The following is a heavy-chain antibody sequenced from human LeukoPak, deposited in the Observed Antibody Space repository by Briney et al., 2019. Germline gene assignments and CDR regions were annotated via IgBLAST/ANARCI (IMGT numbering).Heavy chain of an antibody. CDR1: GFIFSSYE. V-gene: IGHV3-48*03. CDR3: AREVGVTNYFDY. J-gene: IGHJ4*02. CDR2: ISSGGDNI. D-gene: IGHD2-21*02. Sequence: PGGSLRLSCEASGFIFSSYEMNWVRQVPGKGLEWVSYISSGGDNIYYADSVKGRFTISRDSAKNSLYLQMNSLRPEDTAFYYCAREVGVTNYFDYWGQGTLVTVSS.